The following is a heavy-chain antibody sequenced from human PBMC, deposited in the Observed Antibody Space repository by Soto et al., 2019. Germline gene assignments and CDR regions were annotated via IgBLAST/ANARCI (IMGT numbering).Heavy chain of an antibody. Sequence: QVQLQESGPGLVKPSGTLSLTCAVSGGSISSSNWWSWVRQPPGKGLEWIGEIYHSGSTNYNPSPKSRVTIPVDKSKHQFSLKLSSVTAADTAVYYCAIGSGSYCYGMDVWGQGTTVTVSS. D-gene: IGHD1-26*01. CDR3: AIGSGSYCYGMDV. J-gene: IGHJ6*02. CDR2: IYHSGST. CDR1: GGSISSSNW. V-gene: IGHV4-4*02.